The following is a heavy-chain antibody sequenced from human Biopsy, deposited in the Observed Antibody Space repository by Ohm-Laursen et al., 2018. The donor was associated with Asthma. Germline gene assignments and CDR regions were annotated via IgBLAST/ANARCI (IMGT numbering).Heavy chain of an antibody. V-gene: IGHV4-34*01. CDR2: IDQSGYT. D-gene: IGHD1-20*01. CDR1: GGYLTGHY. CDR3: ARAAITGIRGWFDP. Sequence: VTLSLTCTVYGGYLTGHYWNWIREPPGKGLEWIGEIDQSGYTNYNPSLKSRVPISADTSKNQFHLNLSSVTAADTAVYFCARAAITGIRGWFDPWGQGTQVTVSS. J-gene: IGHJ5*02.